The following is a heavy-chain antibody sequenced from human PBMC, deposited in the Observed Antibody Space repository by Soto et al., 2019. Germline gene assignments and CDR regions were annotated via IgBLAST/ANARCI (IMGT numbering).Heavy chain of an antibody. CDR1: GFTFSAYA. CDR2: IRSKAYGGTV. Sequence: PGGSLRLSCAASGFTFSAYAMSWVRQAPGKGLEWVGFIRSKAYGGTVVYAASVKGRFTISRDDSKSIAYPQMNSLKTEDTAVYYCSTNYYDSRGYDNWFDPWGQGTLVTVSS. D-gene: IGHD3-22*01. CDR3: STNYYDSRGYDNWFDP. V-gene: IGHV3-49*04. J-gene: IGHJ5*02.